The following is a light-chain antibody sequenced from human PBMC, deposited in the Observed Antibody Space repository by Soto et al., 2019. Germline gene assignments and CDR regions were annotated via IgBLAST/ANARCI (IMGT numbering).Light chain of an antibody. CDR1: QSVSSY. Sequence: EIVLTQSPTTLSSSPGERATLSCRASQSVSSYFAWYQQKPGQAPRLLIYDASTRAAGIPARFSGSGSGTDFTLTSGSLEPEDCAVFYCQQRSDWPLTFGGGTKVEIK. CDR2: DAS. V-gene: IGKV3-11*01. CDR3: QQRSDWPLT. J-gene: IGKJ4*01.